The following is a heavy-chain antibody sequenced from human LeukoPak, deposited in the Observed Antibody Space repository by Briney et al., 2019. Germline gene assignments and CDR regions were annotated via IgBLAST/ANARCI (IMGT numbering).Heavy chain of an antibody. CDR1: GFTFCGYA. V-gene: IGHV3-21*01. D-gene: IGHD5-24*01. CDR2: ISSSSDYI. J-gene: IGHJ4*02. CDR3: ARETPVELALGN. Sequence: GGSLRLSCAASGFTFCGYAMNWVRQAPGKGLEWVSSISSSSDYIYYADSVKGRFTISRDNAKNSLYLQMNSLRPEDTAVYYCARETPVELALGNWGQGTLVNVSS.